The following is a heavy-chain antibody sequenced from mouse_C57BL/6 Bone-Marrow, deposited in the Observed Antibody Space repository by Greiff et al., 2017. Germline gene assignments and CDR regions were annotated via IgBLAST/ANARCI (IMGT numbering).Heavy chain of an antibody. V-gene: IGHV1-50*01. J-gene: IGHJ3*01. CDR1: GYTFTSYW. CDR3: ARRDYGSRAWFAY. D-gene: IGHD1-1*01. CDR2: IDPSDSYT. Sequence: QVQLQQPGAELVKPGASVKLSCKASGYTFTSYWMQWVKQRPGQGLEWIGEIDPSDSYTNYNQKFKGKATLTVDTSSSTAYMQLSSLTSEDSAVYYCARRDYGSRAWFAYLGQGTLVTVSA.